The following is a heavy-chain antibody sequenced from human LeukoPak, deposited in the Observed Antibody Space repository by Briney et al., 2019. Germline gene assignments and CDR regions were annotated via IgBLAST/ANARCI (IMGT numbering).Heavy chain of an antibody. CDR2: IFYSGRT. V-gene: IGHV4-59*01. Sequence: PSETLSLTCTVSGGSISSDHWNWIRQPPGKGLEWIGCIFYSGRTYYNPSLKSRVTISVDMSKSQFSLRLTPVTAADTAVYYCARKNDFEIWGQGTLVTVSS. D-gene: IGHD2/OR15-2a*01. CDR1: GGSISSDH. CDR3: ARKNDFEI. J-gene: IGHJ3*02.